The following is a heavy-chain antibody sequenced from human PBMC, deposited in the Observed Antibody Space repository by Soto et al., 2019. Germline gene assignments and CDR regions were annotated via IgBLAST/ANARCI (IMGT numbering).Heavy chain of an antibody. Sequence: QVQLVQSGAEVKKPGASVKVSCKASGYTFTSYAMHWVRQAPGQRLEWMGWINAGNGNTKYSQIFQGRVTITKDTSASTAYMELSSLRSEDMAVYYCARDAAPRYYYDSSGYYPFDYWGQGTLVTVSS. CDR1: GYTFTSYA. V-gene: IGHV1-3*01. CDR2: INAGNGNT. D-gene: IGHD3-22*01. J-gene: IGHJ4*02. CDR3: ARDAAPRYYYDSSGYYPFDY.